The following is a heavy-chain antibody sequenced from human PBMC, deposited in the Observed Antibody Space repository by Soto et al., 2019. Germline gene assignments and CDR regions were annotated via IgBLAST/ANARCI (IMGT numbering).Heavy chain of an antibody. D-gene: IGHD5-12*01. V-gene: IGHV4-30-2*01. CDR1: GGSISSGGYS. CDR3: ARGRGGLQLSLGY. Sequence: SETLSLTCAVSGGSISSGGYSWSWIRQPPGKGLEWIGYIYHSGSTYYNPSLKSRVTISVDRSKNQFSLKLSSVTAADTAVYYCARGRGGLQLSLGYWGQGTLVTVSS. J-gene: IGHJ4*02. CDR2: IYHSGST.